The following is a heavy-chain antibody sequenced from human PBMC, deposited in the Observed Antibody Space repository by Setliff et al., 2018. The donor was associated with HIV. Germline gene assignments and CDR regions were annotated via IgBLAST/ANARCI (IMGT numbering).Heavy chain of an antibody. J-gene: IGHJ4*02. CDR1: GFIFGDYA. CDR2: IDWSGDKT. Sequence: PGGSLRLSCAASGFIFGDYAMYWVRQAPGKNLEWVSLIDWSGDKTYYADSVNGRFTISRDNSKETLFLQMHSLRPEDTALYYCAKTTGSVLGTYYFDYWGQGTLVTVSS. CDR3: AKTTGSVLGTYYFDY. D-gene: IGHD3-16*01. V-gene: IGHV3-43D*03.